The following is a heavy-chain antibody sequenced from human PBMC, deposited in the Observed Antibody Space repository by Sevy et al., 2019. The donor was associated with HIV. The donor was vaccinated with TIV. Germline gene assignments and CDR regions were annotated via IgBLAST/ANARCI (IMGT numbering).Heavy chain of an antibody. J-gene: IGHJ4*02. CDR3: VSLFLSYRSGWSYFDY. Sequence: GGSLRLSCAISGFTVNDKYIIWVRQAPGKGLEWASVIFSSGSTYYADSAKGRFTISRDNSKNTVYLQMSSLRAEDTAVYYCVSLFLSYRSGWSYFDYWGQGTLVTVSS. D-gene: IGHD6-19*01. V-gene: IGHV3-66*02. CDR1: GFTVNDKY. CDR2: IFSSGST.